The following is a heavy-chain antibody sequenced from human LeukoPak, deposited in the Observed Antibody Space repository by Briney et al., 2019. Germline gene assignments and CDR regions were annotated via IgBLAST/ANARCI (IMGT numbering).Heavy chain of an antibody. Sequence: GGSLRLACAASGFTFSNSAMSWVRQAPGKGLEWVSSISTSSGSPYYADSVKGRFTISRDNAKNTLNLQMNSLRAEDTAVYYCARDLGQYYDTSDNRFDPWGQGTLVTVSS. CDR2: ISTSSGSP. CDR3: ARDLGQYYDTSDNRFDP. V-gene: IGHV3-23*01. CDR1: GFTFSNSA. J-gene: IGHJ5*02. D-gene: IGHD3-22*01.